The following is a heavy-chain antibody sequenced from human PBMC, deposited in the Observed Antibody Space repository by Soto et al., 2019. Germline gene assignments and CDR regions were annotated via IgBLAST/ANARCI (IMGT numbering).Heavy chain of an antibody. D-gene: IGHD3-9*01. Sequence: GGSLRLSCATSGFNFADYVLSWVRQAPGKGLEWVGYIRSKAYGGTADYAASVTGRFTISRDDSKSIAYLQMNSLKTEDTAVYYCARDLLTGYYSPPQDYWGQGTLVTVSS. J-gene: IGHJ4*02. V-gene: IGHV3-49*04. CDR2: IRSKAYGGTA. CDR1: GFNFADYV. CDR3: ARDLLTGYYSPPQDY.